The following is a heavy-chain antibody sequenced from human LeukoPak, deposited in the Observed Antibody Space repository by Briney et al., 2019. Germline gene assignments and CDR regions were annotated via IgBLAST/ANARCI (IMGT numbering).Heavy chain of an antibody. V-gene: IGHV4-61*01. CDR2: IYYSGST. CDR1: GGSISSSSYY. Sequence: SETLSLTCTVSGGSISSSSYYWSWIRQPPGKGLEWIGYIYYSGSTNYNPSLKSRVTISVDTSKNQFSLKLSSVTAADTAVYYCASTRYSSSSVYYYYYYMDVWGKGTTVTVSS. D-gene: IGHD6-6*01. CDR3: ASTRYSSSSVYYYYYYMDV. J-gene: IGHJ6*03.